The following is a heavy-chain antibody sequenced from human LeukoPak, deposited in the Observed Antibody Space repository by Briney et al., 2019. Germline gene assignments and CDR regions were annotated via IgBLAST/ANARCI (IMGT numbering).Heavy chain of an antibody. CDR3: ARVGDSSGWYPGNQAADY. CDR2: MNPNSGNT. D-gene: IGHD6-19*01. J-gene: IGHJ4*02. CDR1: GYTFTSYD. Sequence: ASVKVSCKASGYTFTSYDINWVRQATGQGLEWMGWMNPNSGNTGYAQKFQGRVTMTRNTSISTAYMELSSLRSEDTAVYYCARVGDSSGWYPGNQAADYWGQGTLVTVSS. V-gene: IGHV1-8*01.